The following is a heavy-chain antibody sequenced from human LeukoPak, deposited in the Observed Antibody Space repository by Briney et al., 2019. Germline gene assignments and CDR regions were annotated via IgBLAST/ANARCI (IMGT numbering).Heavy chain of an antibody. CDR1: GGSFSGYY. CDR3: ARGPGWNYAGDY. D-gene: IGHD1-7*01. V-gene: IGHV4-34*01. Sequence: SETLSLTCAVYGGSFSGYYWSWIRQPPGKGLEWIGEINHSGSTNYNPSLKSRVTISVDTSKNQFSPKLSSVTAADTAVYYCARGPGWNYAGDYWGQGTLVTVSS. CDR2: INHSGST. J-gene: IGHJ4*02.